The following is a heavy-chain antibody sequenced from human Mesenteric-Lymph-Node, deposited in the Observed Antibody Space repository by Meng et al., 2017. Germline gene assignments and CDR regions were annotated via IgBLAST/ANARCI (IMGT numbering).Heavy chain of an antibody. D-gene: IGHD2-15*01. V-gene: IGHV1-2*02. CDR3: AREWAQRNGYCSGGSCYPPWYGSKNYYYYYGMDV. Sequence: ASVKVSCKASGYTFTGYYMHWVRQAPGQGLEWMGWINPNSGGTNYAQKFQGRVTMTRDTSISTAYMELSRLRSDDTAVYYCAREWAQRNGYCSGGSCYPPWYGSKNYYYYYGMDVWGQGTTVTVSS. J-gene: IGHJ6*02. CDR2: INPNSGGT. CDR1: GYTFTGYY.